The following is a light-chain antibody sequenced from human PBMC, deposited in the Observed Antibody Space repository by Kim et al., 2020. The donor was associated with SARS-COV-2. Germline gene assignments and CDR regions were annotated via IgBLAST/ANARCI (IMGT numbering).Light chain of an antibody. J-gene: IGKJ4*01. Sequence: PGEGATLSCRASHNIGINLAWYQQTRGQAPRLLIYDAAIRATGIPDKFSGSGSGTDFTLTISSLDPEDFAIYFCQQHSKWPPGPSFGGVTKVDIK. CDR3: QQHSKWPPGPS. CDR1: HNIGIN. V-gene: IGKV3-11*01. CDR2: DAA.